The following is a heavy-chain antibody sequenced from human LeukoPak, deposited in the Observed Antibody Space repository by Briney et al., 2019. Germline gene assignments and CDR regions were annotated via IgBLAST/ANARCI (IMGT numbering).Heavy chain of an antibody. CDR1: GFTFSNYA. V-gene: IGHV3-23*01. J-gene: IGHJ4*02. CDR3: ARVGPAVTSPYYFGY. D-gene: IGHD4-17*01. CDR2: ISGSGGNT. Sequence: PGRSLRLSCAASGFTFSNYAMHWVRQAPGKGLEWVSAISGSGGNTYYADSVKGRFTISRDNSKNTLYLQMNSLRAEDAAVYYCARVGPAVTSPYYFGYWGQGTLVTVSS.